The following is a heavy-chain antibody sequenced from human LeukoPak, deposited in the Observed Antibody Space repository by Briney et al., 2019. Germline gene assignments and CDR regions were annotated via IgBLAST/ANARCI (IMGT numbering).Heavy chain of an antibody. Sequence: SETLSLTCTVSGGSISSYYWSWIRQPPGKGLEWIGYIYYSGSTNYNPSLKSRVTISVGPSKNQFFLKLSSVTAADTAVYYCGGLGSGSYYRFDYWGQGTLVTVSS. CDR2: IYYSGST. D-gene: IGHD3-10*02. J-gene: IGHJ4*02. V-gene: IGHV4-59*01. CDR1: GGSISSYY. CDR3: GGLGSGSYYRFDY.